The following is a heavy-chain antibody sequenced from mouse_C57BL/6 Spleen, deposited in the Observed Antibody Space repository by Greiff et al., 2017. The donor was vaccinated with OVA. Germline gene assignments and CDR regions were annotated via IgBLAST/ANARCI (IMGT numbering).Heavy chain of an antibody. J-gene: IGHJ4*01. CDR1: GYSITSGYY. CDR2: ISYDGSN. CDR3: ARGIYYDYDYYAMDY. Sequence: ESGPGLVKPSQSLSLTCSVTGYSITSGYYWNWIRQFPGNKLEWMGYISYDGSNNYNPSLKNRISITRDTSKNQFFLKLNSVTTEDTATYYCARGIYYDYDYYAMDYWGQGTSVTVSS. V-gene: IGHV3-6*01. D-gene: IGHD2-4*01.